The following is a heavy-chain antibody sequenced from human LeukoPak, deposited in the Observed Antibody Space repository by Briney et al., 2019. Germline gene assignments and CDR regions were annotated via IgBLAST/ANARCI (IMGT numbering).Heavy chain of an antibody. J-gene: IGHJ6*03. V-gene: IGHV4-4*09. Sequence: SETLSLTCTVSGGSISSYYWSWIRQPPGKGLEWIGYIYTSGSTNYNPSLKSRVTISVDTSKNQFSLKLSSVTAADTAVHYCARDSSSRQRYYYYYMDVWGKGTTVTVSS. CDR3: ARDSSSRQRYYYYYMDV. CDR1: GGSISSYY. D-gene: IGHD6-6*01. CDR2: IYTSGST.